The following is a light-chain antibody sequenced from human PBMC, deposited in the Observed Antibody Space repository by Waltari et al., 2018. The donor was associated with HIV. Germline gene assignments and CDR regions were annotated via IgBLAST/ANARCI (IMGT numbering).Light chain of an antibody. V-gene: IGLV2-8*01. J-gene: IGLJ2*01. Sequence: SALTQPPSASGSPGQSVTIPCTGTSRDVGGPKYVSWYQQHPGKAPKLIIYEVSKRPSGVPDRFSGSKSGNTASLTVSGLQADDEADFYCSSYAGSTVIFGGGTKLTVL. CDR1: SRDVGGPKY. CDR2: EVS. CDR3: SSYAGSTVI.